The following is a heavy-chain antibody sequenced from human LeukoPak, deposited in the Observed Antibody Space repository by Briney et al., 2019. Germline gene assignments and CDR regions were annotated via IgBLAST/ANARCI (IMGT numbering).Heavy chain of an antibody. Sequence: HPGGSLRLSCAAPGFIFSSYWMHWVRQAPGKGLVWVSRINSDGSSTSYADSVKGRFTISRDNAKNTLYLQMNSLRAEDTAVYYCARRVVVPAAPYYFDYWGQGTLVTVSS. J-gene: IGHJ4*02. CDR1: GFIFSSYW. V-gene: IGHV3-74*01. CDR2: INSDGSST. D-gene: IGHD2-2*01. CDR3: ARRVVVPAAPYYFDY.